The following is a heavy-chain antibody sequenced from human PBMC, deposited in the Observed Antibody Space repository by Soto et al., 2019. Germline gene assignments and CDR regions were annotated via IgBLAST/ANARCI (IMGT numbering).Heavy chain of an antibody. Sequence: QVQLQESGPGLVKPSETLSLSCSVSGGSVSGGSYHWSWIRQPPGKGLEWIGYIYYTGSTNYNPSLKSRVIISVDTSKNQVSLKLRSVTAADTAVYYCARESTYYYDSSSSWGQGTLVTVSS. CDR2: IYYTGST. J-gene: IGHJ5*02. D-gene: IGHD3-22*01. CDR1: GGSVSGGSYH. V-gene: IGHV4-61*01. CDR3: ARESTYYYDSSSS.